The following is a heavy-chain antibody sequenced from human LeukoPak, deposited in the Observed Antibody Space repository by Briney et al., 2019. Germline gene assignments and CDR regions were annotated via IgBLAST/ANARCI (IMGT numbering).Heavy chain of an antibody. CDR2: FDPEDGET. D-gene: IGHD5-18*01. Sequence: ASVKVSCKVSGYTLTELSMHWVRQAPGKGLEWMGGFDPEDGETIYAQKFQGRVTMTEDTSTDTAYMELSSLRSEDTAVYYCATGYSYGLRNYYYYYMDVWGKGTTVTISS. J-gene: IGHJ6*03. CDR3: ATGYSYGLRNYYYYYMDV. V-gene: IGHV1-24*01. CDR1: GYTLTELS.